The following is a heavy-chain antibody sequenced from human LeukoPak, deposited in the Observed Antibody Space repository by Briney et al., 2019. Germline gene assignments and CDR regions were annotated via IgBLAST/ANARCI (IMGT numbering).Heavy chain of an antibody. V-gene: IGHV1-8*01. D-gene: IGHD2-15*01. CDR1: GYTFTSYD. CDR3: VRDPGGGGSFDY. J-gene: IGHJ4*02. CDR2: MNPNSGNT. Sequence: GASVKVSCKASGYTFTSYDINWVRQATGQGLEWMGWMNPNSGNTGYAQKFQGRVTMTTDTSTTTAYMELRSLRSDDTAVYYCVRDPGGGGSFDYWGQGTLVTVSS.